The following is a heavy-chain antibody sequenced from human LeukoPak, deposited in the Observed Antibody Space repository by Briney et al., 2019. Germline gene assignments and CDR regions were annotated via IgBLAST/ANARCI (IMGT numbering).Heavy chain of an antibody. CDR1: GFTFSDYY. J-gene: IGHJ4*02. CDR2: ISSSGSAI. CDR3: ARSIAAAGGFDY. Sequence: GGSLRLFCAASGFTFSDYYMTWIRQAPGKGLEWVSYISSSGSAIYYADSVKGRFTISRDNAKNSLYLQMNSLRAEDTAVYYCARSIAAAGGFDYWGQGTLVTVSS. D-gene: IGHD6-13*01. V-gene: IGHV3-11*04.